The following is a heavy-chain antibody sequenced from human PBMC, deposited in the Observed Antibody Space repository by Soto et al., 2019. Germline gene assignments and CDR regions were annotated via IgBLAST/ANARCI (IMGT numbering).Heavy chain of an antibody. D-gene: IGHD2-15*01. CDR2: IYYSGST. V-gene: IGHV4-59*01. J-gene: IGHJ5*02. CDR3: ARVIIGSRFDP. Sequence: SETLSLTCTVSGGSISSYYWSWIRQPPGKGLEWIGYIYYSGSTNYNPSLKSRVTISVDTSKNQFSLKLSSVTAADTAVYYCARVIIGSRFDPWGQGTLVTVSS. CDR1: GGSISSYY.